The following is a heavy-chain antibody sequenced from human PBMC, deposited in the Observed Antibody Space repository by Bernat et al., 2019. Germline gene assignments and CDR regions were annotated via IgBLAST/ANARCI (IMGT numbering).Heavy chain of an antibody. V-gene: IGHV4-39*07. CDR2: INHRGST. Sequence: QLQLQESGPGLVKPSETLSLTCTVSGGSVTSTSYYWGWIRQPPGKGLEWIGEINHRGSTNYNPSLKSRVTMSLDTSNKQFSLKLSAVTGADTAVYYCAGGEELGESWGQGTLVTVSS. D-gene: IGHD1-7*01. CDR3: AGGEELGES. CDR1: GGSVTSTSYY. J-gene: IGHJ5*02.